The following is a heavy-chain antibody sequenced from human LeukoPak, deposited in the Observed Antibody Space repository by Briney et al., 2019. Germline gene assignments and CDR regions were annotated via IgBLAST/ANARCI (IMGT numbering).Heavy chain of an antibody. D-gene: IGHD6-13*01. CDR2: IYYSGST. J-gene: IGHJ4*02. Sequence: PSETLSLTCTVSGGSISSYYWSWIRQPPGKGLEWIGYIYYSGSTNYNPSLKSRVIISVDTSKNQFSLKLSSVTAADTAVYYCASTGYSSSWYFDYWGQGTLVTVSS. CDR3: ASTGYSSSWYFDY. V-gene: IGHV4-59*08. CDR1: GGSISSYY.